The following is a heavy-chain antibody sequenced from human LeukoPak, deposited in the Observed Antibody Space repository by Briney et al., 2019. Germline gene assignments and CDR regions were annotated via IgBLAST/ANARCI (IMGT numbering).Heavy chain of an antibody. Sequence: SETLSLTCAVYGASFSAHYWSWIRQPPGKGLEWIGEINPSGGTNYNPSLKSRVTISADTSKNQFSLNLSSVTAADTAIYYCARLPGYGMDVWGQGTTVTVSS. CDR2: INPSGGT. CDR3: ARLPGYGMDV. V-gene: IGHV4-34*01. CDR1: GASFSAHY. J-gene: IGHJ6*02.